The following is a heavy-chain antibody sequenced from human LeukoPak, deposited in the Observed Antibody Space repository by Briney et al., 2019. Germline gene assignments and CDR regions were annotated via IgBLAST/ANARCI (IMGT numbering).Heavy chain of an antibody. J-gene: IGHJ4*02. D-gene: IGHD3-3*01. CDR1: GGSINSYY. CDR3: AKALRVIRFLEWLLSRWDVDY. V-gene: IGHV3-23*01. CDR2: ISGSGSST. Sequence: ETLSLTCTVSGGSINSYYWSWIRQPPGKGLEWVSAISGSGSSTYYADSVKGRFTISRDNSKNTLYLQMNSLRAEDTAVYYCAKALRVIRFLEWLLSRWDVDYWGQGTLVTASS.